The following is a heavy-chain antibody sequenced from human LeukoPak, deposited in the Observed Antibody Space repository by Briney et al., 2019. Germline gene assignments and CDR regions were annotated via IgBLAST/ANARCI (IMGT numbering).Heavy chain of an antibody. D-gene: IGHD6-25*01. CDR1: GITFSNAW. Sequence: GGSLRLSCAASGITFSNAWMSWVRQAPGKGLEWVGRIKSKTEGGTTDYAAPVKGRFTISRDDSKNTLYLQMNSLKTEDTAVYYCTTAPARIDYWGQGTLVIVSS. V-gene: IGHV3-15*01. CDR3: TTAPARIDY. CDR2: IKSKTEGGTT. J-gene: IGHJ4*02.